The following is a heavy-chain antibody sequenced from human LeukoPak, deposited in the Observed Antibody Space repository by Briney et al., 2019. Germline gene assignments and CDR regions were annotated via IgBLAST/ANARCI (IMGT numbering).Heavy chain of an antibody. V-gene: IGHV1-18*01. CDR3: ARHYGDYGVPWFDP. CDR1: GYTFTSYG. Sequence: SSVKVSCKASGYTFTSYGISWVRQAPGQGLEWMGWFSAYNGNTNYAQKLQGRVTMTTDTSTSTAYMELRSLRSDDTAVYYRARHYGDYGVPWFDPWGQGTLVTVSS. J-gene: IGHJ5*02. CDR2: FSAYNGNT. D-gene: IGHD4-17*01.